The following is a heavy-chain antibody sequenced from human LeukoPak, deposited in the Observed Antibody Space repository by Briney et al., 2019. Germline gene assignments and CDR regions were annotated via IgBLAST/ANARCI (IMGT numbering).Heavy chain of an antibody. J-gene: IGHJ4*02. CDR2: INPNSGGT. D-gene: IGHD6-19*01. Sequence: ASVKVSCKASGYTLTGYYMHWVRQAPGQGLEWMGWINPNSGGTNYAQKFQGRVTMTRDTSISTAYMELSRLRSDDTAVYYCARQAVAGDYYFDYWGQGTLVTVSS. V-gene: IGHV1-2*02. CDR1: GYTLTGYY. CDR3: ARQAVAGDYYFDY.